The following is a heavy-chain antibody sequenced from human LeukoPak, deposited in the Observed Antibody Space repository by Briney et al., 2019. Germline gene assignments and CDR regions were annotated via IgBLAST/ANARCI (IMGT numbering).Heavy chain of an antibody. CDR1: GFTFSSYS. Sequence: GGSLRLSCAASGFTFSSYSMNWVRQAPGKGLEWVSSISSSSSYIYYADSVKGRFTISGDNAKNSLYLQMNSLRAEDTAVYYCAREPCGGDCSPYFDYWGQGTLVTVSS. CDR2: ISSSSSYI. D-gene: IGHD2-21*02. V-gene: IGHV3-21*01. CDR3: AREPCGGDCSPYFDY. J-gene: IGHJ4*02.